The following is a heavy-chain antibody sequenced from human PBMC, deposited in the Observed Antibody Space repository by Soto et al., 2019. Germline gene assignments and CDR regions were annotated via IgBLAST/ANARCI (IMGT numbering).Heavy chain of an antibody. CDR2: INPNSGGT. V-gene: IGHV1-2*02. CDR3: ARDHGGSYIYYGMDV. Sequence: ASVKVSCKASGYTFTGYYMHWVRQAPGQGLEWMGWINPNSGGTNYAQKLQGRVTMTRDTSISTAYMELSRLRSDDTAVYYCARDHGGSYIYYGMDVWGQGTTVTVS. CDR1: GYTFTGYY. D-gene: IGHD1-26*01. J-gene: IGHJ6*02.